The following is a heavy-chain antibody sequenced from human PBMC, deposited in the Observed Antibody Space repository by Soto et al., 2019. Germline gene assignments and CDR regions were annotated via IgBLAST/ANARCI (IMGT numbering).Heavy chain of an antibody. CDR3: SYGSSFDY. CDR2: IYYSGST. D-gene: IGHD2-8*01. CDR1: GGSISSGDYY. J-gene: IGHJ4*02. Sequence: SETLSLTCTVSGGSISSGDYYWSWIRQPPGKGLEWIGYIYYSGSTYYNPSFKSRVTISVDTSKNQFSLQLNSVTAADTAVYYYSYGSSFDYWGQGTLVTVSS. V-gene: IGHV4-30-4*02.